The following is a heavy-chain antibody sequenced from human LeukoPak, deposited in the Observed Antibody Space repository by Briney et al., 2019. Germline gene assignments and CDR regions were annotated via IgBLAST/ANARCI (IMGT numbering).Heavy chain of an antibody. V-gene: IGHV4-38-2*02. D-gene: IGHD2-15*01. CDR1: GYSISSGYY. CDR3: ARDVRYCSGGSCYSDWFDP. J-gene: IGHJ5*02. Sequence: SETLSLTCTVSGYSISSGYYWGWIRQPPGKGLKWIGSIYHSGSTYYNPSLKSRVTISVDTSKNQFSLQLNSVTPEDTAVYYCARDVRYCSGGSCYSDWFDPWGQGTLVTVSS. CDR2: IYHSGST.